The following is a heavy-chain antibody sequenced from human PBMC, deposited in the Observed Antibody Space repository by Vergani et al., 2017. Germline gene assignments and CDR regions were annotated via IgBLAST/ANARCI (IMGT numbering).Heavy chain of an antibody. CDR3: ARGPRVATIGLYYYYYGMDV. Sequence: QVQLVESGGGLVKPGGSLRLSCAASGFTFSDYYMSWIRQAPGKGLEWIGEINHSGSTNYNPSLKSRVTISVDTSKNQFSLKLSSVTAADTAVYYCARGPRVATIGLYYYYYGMDVWGQGP. CDR2: INHSGST. V-gene: IGHV4-34*01. J-gene: IGHJ6*02. D-gene: IGHD5-12*01. CDR1: GFTFSDYY.